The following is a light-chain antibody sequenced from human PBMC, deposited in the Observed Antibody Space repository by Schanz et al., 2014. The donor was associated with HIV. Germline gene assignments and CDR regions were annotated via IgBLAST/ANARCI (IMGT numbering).Light chain of an antibody. J-gene: IGKJ1*01. CDR1: QSSSTY. Sequence: EIVLTQSPGTLSLSPGERATLSCRASQSSSTYLAWYQHKPGQAPRLLIYGASSRATGIPDRFSGSGSGTDFTLTISRLEPEDFAVYYCQQYGSSPWTFGQGTKVEIK. V-gene: IGKV3-20*01. CDR3: QQYGSSPWT. CDR2: GAS.